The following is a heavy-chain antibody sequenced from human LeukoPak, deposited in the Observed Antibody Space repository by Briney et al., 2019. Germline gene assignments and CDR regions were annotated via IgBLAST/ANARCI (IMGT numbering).Heavy chain of an antibody. D-gene: IGHD1-14*01. CDR1: GGSFSGYY. CDR3: ARGWYEDY. J-gene: IGHJ4*02. CDR2: INHSRST. V-gene: IGHV4-34*01. Sequence: SETLSLTCAVYGGSFSGYYWSWIRQPPGKGLEWIGEINHSRSTNYNPSLKSRVTISVDTSKNQFSLKLSSVTAADTAVYYCARGWYEDYWGQGTLVTVSS.